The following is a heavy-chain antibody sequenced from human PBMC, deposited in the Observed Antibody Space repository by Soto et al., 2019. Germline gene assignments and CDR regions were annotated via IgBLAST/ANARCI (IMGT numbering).Heavy chain of an antibody. CDR1: GYTFTSYD. Sequence: ASVKVSCKASGYTFTSYDINWVRQATGQGLEWMGWMNPNSGNTGYAQKFQGRVTMTRNTSISTAYMELSSLRSEDTAVYYCARLQWELLSGDYWGQGTLVTVSS. CDR3: ARLQWELLSGDY. J-gene: IGHJ4*02. V-gene: IGHV1-8*01. CDR2: MNPNSGNT. D-gene: IGHD1-26*01.